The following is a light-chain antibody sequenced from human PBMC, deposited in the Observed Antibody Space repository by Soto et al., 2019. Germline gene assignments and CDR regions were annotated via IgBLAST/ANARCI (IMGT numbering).Light chain of an antibody. CDR1: QSISSW. Sequence: DIQMTQSPSTLSASVGDRVIITCRASQSISSWLAWYQQKPGKAPNLLIYTASTLKSGVPSRFSGSGSGTEFPLTISSLQPDDFATYYCQQYDKDSWTFGQGTKVEIK. CDR2: TAS. J-gene: IGKJ1*01. V-gene: IGKV1-5*03. CDR3: QQYDKDSWT.